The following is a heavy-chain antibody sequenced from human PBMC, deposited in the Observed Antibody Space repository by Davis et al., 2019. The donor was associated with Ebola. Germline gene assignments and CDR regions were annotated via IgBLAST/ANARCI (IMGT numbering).Heavy chain of an antibody. D-gene: IGHD3-16*01. CDR2: INTNTRKP. CDR1: GYTFYNFA. V-gene: IGHV7-4-1*01. Sequence: ASVKVSCKASGYTFYNFAISWVRQAPGRGLEWIGWINTNTRKPTFAPGLTGRYVLSLDYSVNTAYLQIYGLTAEDTAVYYCARDRDVYQYYGLDVWGQGTTVTVSS. J-gene: IGHJ6*02. CDR3: ARDRDVYQYYGLDV.